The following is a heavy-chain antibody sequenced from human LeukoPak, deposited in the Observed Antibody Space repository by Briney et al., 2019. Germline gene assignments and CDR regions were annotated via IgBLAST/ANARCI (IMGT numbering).Heavy chain of an antibody. CDR1: GGSISSYY. Sequence: SEALSLTCTVSGGSISSYYWSWVRQPPGKGLEWIGYIYYSGSTNYNPSLKSRVTISVDTSKNQFSLKLSSVTAADTAVYYCARDLLHSSSGYWGQGTLVTVSS. CDR2: IYYSGST. V-gene: IGHV4-59*01. CDR3: ARDLLHSSSGY. D-gene: IGHD6-6*01. J-gene: IGHJ4*02.